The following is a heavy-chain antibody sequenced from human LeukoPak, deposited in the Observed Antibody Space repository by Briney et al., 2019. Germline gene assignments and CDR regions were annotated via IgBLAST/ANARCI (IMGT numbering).Heavy chain of an antibody. CDR1: GSTFSNYA. J-gene: IGHJ4*02. CDR3: AKVSGYDGY. Sequence: GGSLRLSCTASGSTFSNYAMSWVRLAPGKGLEWVSAISGSGDNTYYADSVKGRFTISRDNSKNTLYLQMNSLRAEDTAVYYCAKVSGYDGYWGQGTLVTVSS. D-gene: IGHD5-12*01. CDR2: ISGSGDNT. V-gene: IGHV3-23*01.